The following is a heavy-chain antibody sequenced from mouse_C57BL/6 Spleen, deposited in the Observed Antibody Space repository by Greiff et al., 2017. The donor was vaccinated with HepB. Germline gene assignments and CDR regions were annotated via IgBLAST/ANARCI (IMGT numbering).Heavy chain of an antibody. D-gene: IGHD2-1*01. Sequence: LQQSGAELVRPGSSVKLSCKDSSSAFMARAMPWVKQRPGHGLEWIGSFTMYSDATEYSENFKGKATLTANTSSSTAYMELSSLTSEDSAVYYCAREGYGKGFAYWGQGTLVTVSA. CDR2: FTMYSDAT. CDR1: SSAFMARA. V-gene: IGHV1-49*01. CDR3: AREGYGKGFAY. J-gene: IGHJ3*01.